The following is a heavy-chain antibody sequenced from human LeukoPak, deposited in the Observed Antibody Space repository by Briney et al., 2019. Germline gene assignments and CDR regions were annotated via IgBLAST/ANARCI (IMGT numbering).Heavy chain of an antibody. D-gene: IGHD3-10*01. CDR2: ISSSSSYI. CDR3: ARGWYYGSGSYYKGVDY. V-gene: IGHV3-21*01. J-gene: IGHJ4*02. CDR1: S. Sequence: SMNWVRQAPGKGLEWVSSISSSSSYIYYADSVKGRFTISRDNAKNSLYLKMNSRRAEDTAVYYCARGWYYGSGSYYKGVDYWGQGTLVTVSS.